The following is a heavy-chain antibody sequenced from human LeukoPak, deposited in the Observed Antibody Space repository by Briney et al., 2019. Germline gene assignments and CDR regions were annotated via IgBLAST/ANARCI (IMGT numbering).Heavy chain of an antibody. CDR3: ARGLSSGWYSGWFDP. D-gene: IGHD6-19*01. J-gene: IGHJ5*02. Sequence: PSETLSLTCTVSGGSISSSSYYWGWIRQPPGKGLEWIGSIYYSGSTYYNPSLKSRVTISVDTSKNQFSLKLSSVTAADTAVYYCARGLSSGWYSGWFDPWGQGTLVTVSS. V-gene: IGHV4-39*07. CDR2: IYYSGST. CDR1: GGSISSSSYY.